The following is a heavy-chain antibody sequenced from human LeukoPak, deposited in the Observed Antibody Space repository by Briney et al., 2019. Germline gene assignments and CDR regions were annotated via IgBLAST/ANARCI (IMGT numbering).Heavy chain of an antibody. CDR2: ISSSGDTI. CDR3: ARQGSEIDH. CDR1: GFTLSHYY. V-gene: IGHV3-11*01. J-gene: IGHJ4*02. Sequence: SGGSLRLSCAASGFTLSHYYMTWIRQAPGKGLEWLSCISSSGDTIYYADSVKGRFTVSRDNAENSLYLQMNSLRAEDTAMYYCARQGSEIDHWGQGTLVTVSS.